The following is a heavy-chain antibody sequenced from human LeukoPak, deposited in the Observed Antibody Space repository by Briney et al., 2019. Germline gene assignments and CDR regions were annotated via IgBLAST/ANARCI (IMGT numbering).Heavy chain of an antibody. J-gene: IGHJ4*02. Sequence: GGSLRLSCAASGFTFSRYWMHWVRQAPGKGLMWVSLISRGGDTTYYADSVKGRFTVSRDNSKNTLYLQMTSLRAEDTALYYCAKTSRAYSNYDSPYDYWGQGTLVTVSS. D-gene: IGHD4-11*01. CDR3: AKTSRAYSNYDSPYDY. V-gene: IGHV3-23*01. CDR1: GFTFSRYW. CDR2: ISRGGDTT.